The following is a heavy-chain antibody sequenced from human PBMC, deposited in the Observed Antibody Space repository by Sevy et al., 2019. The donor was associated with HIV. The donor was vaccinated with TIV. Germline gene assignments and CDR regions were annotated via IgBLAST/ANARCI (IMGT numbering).Heavy chain of an antibody. D-gene: IGHD4-4*01. CDR3: ARDLPPSATTVAHFDN. V-gene: IGHV3-48*03. J-gene: IGHJ4*02. Sequence: GGSLRLSCAASGFIFSSYEMNWVRQAPGKGLEWISYISNSGSALNYSDSVKGRFTISRDNAKNSLYLQMNSLRAEDTAVYYCARDLPPSATTVAHFDNWGQGTLVTISS. CDR1: GFIFSSYE. CDR2: ISNSGSAL.